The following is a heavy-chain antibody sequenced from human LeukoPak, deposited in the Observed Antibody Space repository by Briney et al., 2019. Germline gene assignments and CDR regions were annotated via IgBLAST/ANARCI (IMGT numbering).Heavy chain of an antibody. V-gene: IGHV4-4*07. J-gene: IGHJ5*01. CDR1: GGSVTGYH. CDR2: IYSSGST. CDR3: ARDVTGYNWFDS. D-gene: IGHD1-1*01. Sequence: SETLSLTCTVSGGSVTGYHWNWIRQPAGEGLEWVGRIYSSGSTSINPSLNTRVTMSVDTSKNQLSLKLTSVTAADTGVYYCARDVTGYNWFDSWGQGTLVTVSS.